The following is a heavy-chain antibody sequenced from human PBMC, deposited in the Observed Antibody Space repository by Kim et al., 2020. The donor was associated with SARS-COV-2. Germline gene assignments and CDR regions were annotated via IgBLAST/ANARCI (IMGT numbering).Heavy chain of an antibody. V-gene: IGHV3-11*06. Sequence: GRFPIARDNAKNSLYLQMNSLRAEDTAVYYCARVTRITIFGVVIDSDAFDIWGQGTMVTVSS. D-gene: IGHD3-3*01. J-gene: IGHJ3*02. CDR3: ARVTRITIFGVVIDSDAFDI.